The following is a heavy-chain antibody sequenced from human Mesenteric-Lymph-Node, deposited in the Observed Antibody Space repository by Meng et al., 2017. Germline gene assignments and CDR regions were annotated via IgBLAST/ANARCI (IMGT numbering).Heavy chain of an antibody. CDR2: INPNSGGT. CDR3: ARDYYYDSSGRGVIDY. Sequence: ASVKVSCKASGYTFTGYYMHWVRQAPGQGLEWMGWINPNSGGTNYAQKFQGRVTMTRDTSISTAYMELSSLRSDDTAVYYCARDYYYDSSGRGVIDYWGQGTLVTVSS. CDR1: GYTFTGYY. V-gene: IGHV1-2*02. D-gene: IGHD3-22*01. J-gene: IGHJ4*02.